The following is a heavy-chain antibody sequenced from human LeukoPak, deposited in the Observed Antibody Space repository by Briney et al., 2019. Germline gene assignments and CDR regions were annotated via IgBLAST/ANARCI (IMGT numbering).Heavy chain of an antibody. Sequence: GGSLRLSCAASGFTFSSYAMHWVRQAPGKGLEWVAVISLDGGNKYYADSVKGRFTISRDNSKNTLYLQMNSLRAEDTAVYYCARDPTTRSNQAQFYSDYWGQGTLVTVSS. CDR2: ISLDGGNK. D-gene: IGHD4-17*01. CDR1: GFTFSSYA. V-gene: IGHV3-30*04. CDR3: ARDPTTRSNQAQFYSDY. J-gene: IGHJ4*02.